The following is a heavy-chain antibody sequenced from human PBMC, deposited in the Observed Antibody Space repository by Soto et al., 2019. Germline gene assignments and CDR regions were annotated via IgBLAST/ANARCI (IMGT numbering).Heavy chain of an antibody. CDR1: GIPVSSNY. Sequence: EVQLVESGGGLVQPGGSLRLSCVASGIPVSSNYMTWVRQAPGKGLEWVSVLHSGGDTYYANSVKGRFTISRHDSTNRLFLQMNSLTAEDTAVYYCARDRPYHYASRMDVWGQGTTVTVSS. CDR3: ARDRPYHYASRMDV. D-gene: IGHD3-10*01. CDR2: LHSGGDT. J-gene: IGHJ6*02. V-gene: IGHV3-53*04.